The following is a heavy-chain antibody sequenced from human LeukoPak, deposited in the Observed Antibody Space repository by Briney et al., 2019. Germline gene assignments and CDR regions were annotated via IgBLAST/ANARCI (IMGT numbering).Heavy chain of an antibody. V-gene: IGHV3-30*18. D-gene: IGHD1-7*01. J-gene: IGHJ5*02. CDR3: AKGANNWNYRSWFDP. Sequence: PGGSLRLSCATSGFTFSTYGMDWVRQAPGKGLEWVAVISCDGSNKYYADSVKGRFTISRDNSKNTLYLQMNSLRPEDTAVYYCAKGANNWNYRSWFDPWGQGTLVIVSS. CDR1: GFTFSTYG. CDR2: ISCDGSNK.